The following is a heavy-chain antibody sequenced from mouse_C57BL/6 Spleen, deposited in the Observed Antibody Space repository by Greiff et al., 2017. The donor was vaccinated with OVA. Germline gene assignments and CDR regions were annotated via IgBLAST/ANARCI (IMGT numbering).Heavy chain of an antibody. CDR3: ARWLLDWYFDV. V-gene: IGHV1-82*01. CDR1: GYAFSSSW. CDR2: IYPGDGDT. D-gene: IGHD2-3*01. Sequence: QVQLQQSGPELVKPGASVKISCKASGYAFSSSWMNWVKQRPGKGLEWIGRIYPGDGDTNYNGKFKGKATLTADKSSSTDYMQLSSLTSEDSAVYFCARWLLDWYFDVWGTGTTVTVSS. J-gene: IGHJ1*03.